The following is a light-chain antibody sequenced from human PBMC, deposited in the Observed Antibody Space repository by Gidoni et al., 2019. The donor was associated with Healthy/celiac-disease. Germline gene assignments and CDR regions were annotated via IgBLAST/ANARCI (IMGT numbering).Light chain of an antibody. CDR3: SSYAGSNNYV. V-gene: IGLV2-8*01. CDR2: EVS. J-gene: IGLJ1*01. Sequence: QSALTHPPSASGSPGQSVTISCTGTSSDVGCYNYVSWYQPPPGNAPKLMIYEVSKRPSGVPDRFSGSKSGNTASLTVSGLQADDDADYYCSSYAGSNNYVFGTGTKVTVL. CDR1: SSDVGCYNY.